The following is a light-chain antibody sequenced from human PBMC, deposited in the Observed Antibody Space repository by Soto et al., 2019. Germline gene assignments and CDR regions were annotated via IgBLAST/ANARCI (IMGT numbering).Light chain of an antibody. J-gene: IGLJ2*01. Sequence: QSVLTQPASVSGSPGQSITISCTGTCSDVGSYNLVSWYQQHPGKAPKLMIYEVSKRPSGVSNRFSGSKSGNTASLTISGLQTEDEADYFCCSYAAITTPVIFGGGTKLTVL. V-gene: IGLV2-23*02. CDR3: CSYAAITTPVI. CDR2: EVS. CDR1: CSDVGSYNL.